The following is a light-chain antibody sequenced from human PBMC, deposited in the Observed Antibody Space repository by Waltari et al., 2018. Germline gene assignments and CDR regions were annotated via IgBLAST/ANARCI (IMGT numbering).Light chain of an antibody. CDR3: QQFAAQPYT. J-gene: IGKJ2*01. Sequence: DIVMTQSPASLAVSLGERATINCKPILSVLYSPNNKNDLTWYQQKPGQPPKLLIFWSSTRESGVPDRFSGSGSGTNFTLTISSLQAEDVAVYYCQQFAAQPYTFGQGTKLEIK. CDR2: WSS. CDR1: LSVLYSPNNKND. V-gene: IGKV4-1*01.